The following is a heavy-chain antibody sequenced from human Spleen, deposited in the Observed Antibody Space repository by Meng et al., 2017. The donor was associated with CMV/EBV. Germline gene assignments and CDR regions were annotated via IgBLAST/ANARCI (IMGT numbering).Heavy chain of an antibody. D-gene: IGHD6-6*01. J-gene: IGHJ4*02. CDR1: GFTFDDYG. V-gene: IGHV3-11*04. CDR2: ISSSGSTI. CDR3: VGSSSSGGDY. Sequence: GGSLRLSCAASGFTFDDYGMSWIRQAPGKGLEWVSYISSSGSTIYYADSVKGRFTISRDNAKNSLYLQMNSLRAEDTAVYYCVGSSSSGGDYWGQGTLVTVSS.